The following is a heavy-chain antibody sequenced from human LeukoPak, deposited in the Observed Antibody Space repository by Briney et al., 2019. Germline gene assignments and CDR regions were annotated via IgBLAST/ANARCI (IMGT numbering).Heavy chain of an antibody. CDR1: GYTFTSYD. CDR2: MNPNSGNT. CDR3: ARGQHFMVRGVMSCDAFDI. D-gene: IGHD3-10*01. Sequence: ASVKVSCKASGYTFTSYDINWVRQATGQGLEWMGWMNPNSGNTGYAQKFQGRVTITRNTSISTAYMELSSLRSEDTAVYYCARGQHFMVRGVMSCDAFDIWGQGTMVTVSS. J-gene: IGHJ3*02. V-gene: IGHV1-8*03.